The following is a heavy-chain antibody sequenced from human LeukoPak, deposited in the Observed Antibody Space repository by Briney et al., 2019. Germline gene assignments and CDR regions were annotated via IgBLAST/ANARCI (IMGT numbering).Heavy chain of an antibody. Sequence: ASVKVSCKASGYTFTSYDINWVRQATGQGLEWMGWMNPNSGNTGYAQKFQGRVTITRNTSISTAYMELSSLRSEDTAVYYCARGLSSLWYSSGLDAFDIWGQGTMVTVSS. V-gene: IGHV1-8*03. CDR3: ARGLSSLWYSSGLDAFDI. CDR2: MNPNSGNT. D-gene: IGHD6-19*01. CDR1: GYTFTSYD. J-gene: IGHJ3*02.